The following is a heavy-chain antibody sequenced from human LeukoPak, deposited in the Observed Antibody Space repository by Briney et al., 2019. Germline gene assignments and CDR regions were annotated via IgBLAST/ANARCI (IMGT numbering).Heavy chain of an antibody. D-gene: IGHD5-24*01. CDR1: GFTFSSYG. V-gene: IGHV3-30*18. CDR2: ISYDGSNK. CDR3: AKSGDDRGAFDI. Sequence: SGGSLRLSCAASGFTFSSYGMHWVRQAPGKGLEWVAVISYDGSNKCYADSVKGRFTISRDNSKNTLYLQMNSLRAEDTAVYYCAKSGDDRGAFDIWGQGTMVTVSS. J-gene: IGHJ3*02.